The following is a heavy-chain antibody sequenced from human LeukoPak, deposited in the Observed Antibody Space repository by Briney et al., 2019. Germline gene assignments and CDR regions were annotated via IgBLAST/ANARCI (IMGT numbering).Heavy chain of an antibody. D-gene: IGHD3-16*02. CDR2: IKQDGSEK. CDR1: GFTFSSYW. V-gene: IGHV3-7*03. Sequence: GGSLRLSCAASGFTFSSYWMSWVRQAPGKGLEWVANIKQDGSEKYYVDSVKGRFTISRDNAKNSLYLQMNSLRAEDTAVYYCARSGYDYVWGSYRYLDYWDQGTLVTVSS. CDR3: ARSGYDYVWGSYRYLDY. J-gene: IGHJ4*02.